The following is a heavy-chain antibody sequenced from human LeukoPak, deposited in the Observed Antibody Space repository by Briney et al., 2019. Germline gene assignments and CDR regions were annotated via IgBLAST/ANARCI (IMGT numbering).Heavy chain of an antibody. CDR2: IRYDGSNK. CDR3: AKEFHYYDSSGYPPDFDY. V-gene: IGHV3-30*02. D-gene: IGHD3-22*01. J-gene: IGHJ4*02. CDR1: GFTFSSYG. Sequence: GGSLRLSCAASGFTFSSYGMHWVRQAPGKGLEGVAFIRYDGSNKYYADSVKGRFTISRDNSKNTLYLQMNSLRAEDTAVYYCAKEFHYYDSSGYPPDFDYWGQGTLVAVSS.